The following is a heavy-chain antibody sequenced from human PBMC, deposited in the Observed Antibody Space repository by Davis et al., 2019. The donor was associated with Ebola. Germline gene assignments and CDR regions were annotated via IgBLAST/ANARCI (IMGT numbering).Heavy chain of an antibody. V-gene: IGHV3-21*01. CDR2: ISSSSSYI. Sequence: GGSLRLSCAASGFSFTDAWMNWVRQAPGKGLEWVSSISSSSSYIYYADSVKGRFTISRDNAKNTLYLQMNDLRAEDTAVYYCAREGKIFGCDYWGQGVLVTVSS. CDR3: AREGKIFGCDY. CDR1: GFSFTDAW. D-gene: IGHD3-3*01. J-gene: IGHJ4*02.